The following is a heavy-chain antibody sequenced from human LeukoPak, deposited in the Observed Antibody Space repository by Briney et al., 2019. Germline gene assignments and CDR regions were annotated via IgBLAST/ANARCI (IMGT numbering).Heavy chain of an antibody. D-gene: IGHD3-10*01. CDR1: GGSFSGYY. V-gene: IGHV4-34*01. CDR2: INHCGST. CDR3: ARGVSRVVRGVAVDY. J-gene: IGHJ4*02. Sequence: SETLSLTCAVYGGSFSGYYWSWIRQPPGKGLEWIGEINHCGSTNYNPSLKSRVTISVDTSKNQFSLKLSSVTAADTAVYYCARGVSRVVRGVAVDYWGQGTLVTVSS.